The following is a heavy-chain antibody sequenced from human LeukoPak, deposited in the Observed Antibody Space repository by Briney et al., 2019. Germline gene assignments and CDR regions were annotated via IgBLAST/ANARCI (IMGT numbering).Heavy chain of an antibody. D-gene: IGHD3-10*01. Sequence: GGSLRLSCAASGFTFSSYAMSWVRQAPGKGLEWVSAISGSGGSTYSADSVKGRFTISGDNSKNTLFLQMNSLRAEDTAVYYCASEGVYGSGSSLLYYFDYWGQGTLVTVSS. V-gene: IGHV3-23*01. CDR3: ASEGVYGSGSSLLYYFDY. CDR2: ISGSGGST. J-gene: IGHJ4*02. CDR1: GFTFSSYA.